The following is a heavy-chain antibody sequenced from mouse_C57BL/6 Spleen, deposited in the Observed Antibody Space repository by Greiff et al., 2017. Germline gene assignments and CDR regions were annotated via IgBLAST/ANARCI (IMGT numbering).Heavy chain of an antibody. J-gene: IGHJ3*01. V-gene: IGHV3-6*01. D-gene: IGHD1-1*01. Sequence: EVKLMESGPGLVKPSQSLSLTCSVTGYSITSGYYWNWIRQFPGNKLEWMGYISYDGSNNYNPSLKNRISITRDTSKNQFFLKLNSVTTEDTATYYCAREGYYGSIAYWGQGTLVTVSA. CDR2: ISYDGSN. CDR3: AREGYYGSIAY. CDR1: GYSITSGYY.